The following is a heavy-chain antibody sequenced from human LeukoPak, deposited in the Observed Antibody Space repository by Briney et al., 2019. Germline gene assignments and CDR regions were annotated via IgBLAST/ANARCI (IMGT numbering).Heavy chain of an antibody. CDR1: GVSISSHY. J-gene: IGHJ4*02. CDR2: MFDNENT. D-gene: IGHD5-18*01. Sequence: SETLSLTCTVSGVSISSHYRSWIRQPPGKGLEWIGYMFDNENTKDNPSLKSRITLSADTSKNQFSLRPSSVTAADTAVYYCATIKRGSIFGYFDFWGQGILVTVSS. CDR3: ATIKRGSIFGYFDF. V-gene: IGHV4-59*11.